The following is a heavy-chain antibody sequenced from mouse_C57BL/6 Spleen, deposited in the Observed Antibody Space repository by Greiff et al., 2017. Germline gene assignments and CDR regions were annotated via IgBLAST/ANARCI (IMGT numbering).Heavy chain of an antibody. D-gene: IGHD2-14*01. J-gene: IGHJ1*03. Sequence: EVKLVESGGGLVQPKGSLKLSCAASGFSFNTYAMNWVRQAPGKGLEWVARIRSKSNNYATYYADSVKDRFTISRDDSESMLYLQMNNLKTEDTAVYYGVRQRGIGGYFDVWGTGTTVTVSS. V-gene: IGHV10-1*01. CDR1: GFSFNTYA. CDR3: VRQRGIGGYFDV. CDR2: IRSKSNNYAT.